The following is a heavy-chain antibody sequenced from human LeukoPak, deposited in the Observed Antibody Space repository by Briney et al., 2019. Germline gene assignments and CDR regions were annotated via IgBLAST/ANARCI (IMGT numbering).Heavy chain of an antibody. CDR2: ISSSSSYI. CDR1: GFTFSSYS. V-gene: IGHV3-21*01. D-gene: IGHD6-13*01. J-gene: IGHJ4*02. Sequence: GGSLRLSCAASGFTFSSYSMNWVRQAPGKGLEWVSSISSSSSYIYYADSVKGRFTISRDNAKNSLYLQMNSLRAEDTAVYCCAMNSSPIDYWGQGTLVTVSS. CDR3: AMNSSPIDY.